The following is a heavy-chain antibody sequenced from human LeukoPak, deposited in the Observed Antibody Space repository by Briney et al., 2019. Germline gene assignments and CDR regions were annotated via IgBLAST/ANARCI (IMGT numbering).Heavy chain of an antibody. Sequence: SVKVSCKATGGTFNSYGVSWVRQAPGQGLEWMGGIIPVFGTSTYAQKFQGRVTITADESTSTAYMELSSLRSEDTAVYYCARSNYYGSGTPDYYYGMDVWGIGTTVTVSS. D-gene: IGHD3-10*01. CDR2: IIPVFGTS. CDR3: ARSNYYGSGTPDYYYGMDV. J-gene: IGHJ6*04. CDR1: GGTFNSYG. V-gene: IGHV1-69*13.